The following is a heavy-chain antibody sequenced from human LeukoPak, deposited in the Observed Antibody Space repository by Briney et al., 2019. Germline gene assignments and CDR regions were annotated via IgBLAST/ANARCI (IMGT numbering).Heavy chain of an antibody. CDR1: GYTFTSYG. CDR2: ISAYNGNT. J-gene: IGHJ4*02. V-gene: IGHV1-18*01. Sequence: GASVKVSCKASGYTFTSYGISWVRQAPGQGLEWMGWISAYNGNTNYAQKLQGRVTMTTDTSTSTAYMELRSLRSDDTAVYYCARDRSIYGSGSLPGAYWGQGTLVTVSS. CDR3: ARDRSIYGSGSLPGAY. D-gene: IGHD3-10*01.